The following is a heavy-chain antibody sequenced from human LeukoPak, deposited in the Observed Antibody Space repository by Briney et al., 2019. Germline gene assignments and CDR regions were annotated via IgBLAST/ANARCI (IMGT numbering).Heavy chain of an antibody. V-gene: IGHV3-23*01. CDR1: GFTFSSYA. J-gene: IGHJ4*01. CDR2: IDGNGGST. D-gene: IGHD3-10*01. CDR3: AKRFGEGEFDY. Sequence: PGGSLRLSCAASGFTFSSYAMSWVRQAPGKGLEWVSFIDGNGGSTYYADSVKGRFTISRDNSKNTLYLQMNSLRADDTAVYYCAKRFGEGEFDYWGHGTLVTASS.